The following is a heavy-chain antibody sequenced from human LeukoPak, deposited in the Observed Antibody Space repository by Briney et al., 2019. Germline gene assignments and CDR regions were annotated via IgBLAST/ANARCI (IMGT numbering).Heavy chain of an antibody. Sequence: SETLSLTCTVSGGSISNGDHYWSWIRQHPGKGLEWIGHIYYSGSTYYNPSLKSRVTVSVDTSKNQFSLKLSSVTAADTAVYYCARQHSDYVWGSYRSDYWGQGTLVTVSS. D-gene: IGHD3-16*02. CDR1: GGSISNGDHY. V-gene: IGHV4-39*01. CDR3: ARQHSDYVWGSYRSDY. J-gene: IGHJ4*02. CDR2: IYYSGST.